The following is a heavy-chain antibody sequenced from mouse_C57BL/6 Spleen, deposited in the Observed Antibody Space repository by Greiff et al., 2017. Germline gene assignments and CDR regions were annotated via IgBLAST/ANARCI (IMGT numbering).Heavy chain of an antibody. CDR3: ARLTIYYGNYVGYAMDY. CDR2: IYPRSGNT. CDR1: GYTFTSYG. V-gene: IGHV1-81*01. D-gene: IGHD2-1*01. J-gene: IGHJ4*01. Sequence: VQLQQSGAELARPGASVKLSCKASGYTFTSYGISWVKQRTGQGLEWIGEIYPRSGNTYYNEKFKGKATLTADKSSSTAYMELRSLTSEDSAVYFCARLTIYYGNYVGYAMDYWGQGTSVTVSS.